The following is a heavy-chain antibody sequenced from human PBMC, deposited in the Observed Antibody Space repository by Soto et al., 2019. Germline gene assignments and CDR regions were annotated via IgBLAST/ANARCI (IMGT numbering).Heavy chain of an antibody. V-gene: IGHV3-23*01. CDR3: AKRRGAGGHFDY. CDR2: VSIGGST. J-gene: IGHJ4*02. CDR1: GFTFSSYA. Sequence: DVQLLESGGGLVQPEGSLRLSCAASGFTFSSYAMGWVRQGPWKGLEWVAVVSIGGSTHYADSVRGRFTISRDNSKSTLSLQMNSLTAEDTAVYFCAKRRGAGGHFDYWGQGALVTVSS. D-gene: IGHD2-15*01.